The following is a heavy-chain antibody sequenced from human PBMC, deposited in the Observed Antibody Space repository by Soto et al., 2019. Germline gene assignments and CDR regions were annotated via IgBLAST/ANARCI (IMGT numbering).Heavy chain of an antibody. Sequence: PSETLSLTCTVSGGSISSYYWSWIRQPPGKGLEWIGYIYYSGSTYYNPSLKSRVTISVDTSKNQFSLKLSSVTAADTAVYYCARVYSSGWYSIDYWGQGTLVTVSS. CDR2: IYYSGST. J-gene: IGHJ4*02. CDR3: ARVYSSGWYSIDY. V-gene: IGHV4-59*08. D-gene: IGHD6-19*01. CDR1: GGSISSYY.